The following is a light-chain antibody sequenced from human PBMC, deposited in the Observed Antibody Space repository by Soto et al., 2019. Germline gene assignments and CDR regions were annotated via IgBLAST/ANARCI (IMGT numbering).Light chain of an antibody. J-gene: IGKJ1*01. CDR2: AAF. CDR1: QSISSY. CDR3: VQDYNYPRT. V-gene: IGKV1-6*01. Sequence: IQMTQSPSSLSASVGDRVTITCRASQSISSYLNWYQQKPGKAPKLLIYAAFILQSGVPSRFSGSGSGTDFTLTISSLQPEDVAVYYCVQDYNYPRTFGQGTKVDIK.